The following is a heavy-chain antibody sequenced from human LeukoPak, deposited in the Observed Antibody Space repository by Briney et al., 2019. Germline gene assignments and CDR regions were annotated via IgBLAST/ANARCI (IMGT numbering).Heavy chain of an antibody. V-gene: IGHV3-9*01. CDR2: ISWNSGSI. Sequence: GGSLRLSCAVSGFSFDDYAMHWVRQAPGKGLEWVSGISWNSGSIGYAESVKGRFTISRDNAKNSLYLQMNSLRAEDTALYYCATSSREGEDSSGWAFFDYWGQGTLVTVSS. D-gene: IGHD6-19*01. J-gene: IGHJ4*02. CDR3: ATSSREGEDSSGWAFFDY. CDR1: GFSFDDYA.